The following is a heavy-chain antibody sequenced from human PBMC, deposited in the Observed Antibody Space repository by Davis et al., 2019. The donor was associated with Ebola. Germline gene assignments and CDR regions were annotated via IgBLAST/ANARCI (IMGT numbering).Heavy chain of an antibody. CDR3: ARSIVGGKSGRWFGP. J-gene: IGHJ5*02. CDR2: IYTGDSDI. D-gene: IGHD4-23*01. V-gene: IGHV5-51*01. Sequence: GESLKISCKDSGNSFSTHWIGWVRQLPGKGLEWMGLIYTGDSDIRYSPSFRGQVTISADKSFKTAFLQWSSLKASDTAMYYCARSIVGGKSGRWFGPWGQGTLVTVSS. CDR1: GNSFSTHW.